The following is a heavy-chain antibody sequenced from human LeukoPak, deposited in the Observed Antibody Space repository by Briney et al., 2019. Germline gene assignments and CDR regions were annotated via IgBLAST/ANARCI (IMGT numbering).Heavy chain of an antibody. CDR2: IYYSGST. V-gene: IGHV4-39*01. D-gene: IGHD4-23*01. J-gene: IGHJ4*02. CDR1: GDSISSSSYY. Sequence: SETLSLTCTVSGDSISSSSYYWRWIRQPPGKGLEWIGSIYYSGSTYYNPSLKSRVTISVDTSKNQFSLKLSSVTAADTAVCYCASQASHSPTTVVTPFAYWGQGTLVTVSS. CDR3: ASQASHSPTTVVTPFAY.